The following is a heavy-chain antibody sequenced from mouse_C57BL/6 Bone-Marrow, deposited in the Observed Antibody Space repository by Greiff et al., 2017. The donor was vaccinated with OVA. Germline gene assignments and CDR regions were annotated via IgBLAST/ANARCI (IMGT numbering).Heavy chain of an antibody. J-gene: IGHJ4*01. D-gene: IGHD1-1*01. CDR2: ISDGGSYT. Sequence: DVKLVESGGGLVKPGGSLKLSCAASGFTFSSYAMSWVRQTPEKRLEWVATISDGGSYTYYPDNVKGRFTISRDNAKNNLYLQMSHLKSEDTAMYYCARDNYRSDDDAMDYWGQGTSVTVSS. V-gene: IGHV5-4*01. CDR1: GFTFSSYA. CDR3: ARDNYRSDDDAMDY.